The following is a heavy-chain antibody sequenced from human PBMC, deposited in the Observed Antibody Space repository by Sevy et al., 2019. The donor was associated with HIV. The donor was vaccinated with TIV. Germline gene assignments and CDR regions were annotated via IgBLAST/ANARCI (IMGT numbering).Heavy chain of an antibody. Sequence: GGSLRPSCEASGFTFSSYWMSWVRQAPGKGLEWVANIKEDGSVKYYVDSVKGRFTISRDNAKNSVYLQMNSLRAEDTALYYCVRAIGAAGSYWGQGTLVTVSS. CDR3: VRAIGAAGSY. D-gene: IGHD6-13*01. CDR1: GFTFSSYW. CDR2: IKEDGSVK. J-gene: IGHJ4*02. V-gene: IGHV3-7*01.